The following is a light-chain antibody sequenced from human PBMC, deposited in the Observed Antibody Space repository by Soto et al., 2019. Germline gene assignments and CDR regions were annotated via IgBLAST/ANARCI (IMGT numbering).Light chain of an antibody. Sequence: EIVMTQSPATLSVSPGERASLSCRASHSVISYLALYQQKPGQAPRLLIYGASTRATSIPARFSGSGSGTEFTLTISSLQSEDFAVYYCQQYNNWPPITFGQGTRLEIK. CDR3: QQYNNWPPIT. CDR2: GAS. CDR1: HSVISY. J-gene: IGKJ5*01. V-gene: IGKV3-15*01.